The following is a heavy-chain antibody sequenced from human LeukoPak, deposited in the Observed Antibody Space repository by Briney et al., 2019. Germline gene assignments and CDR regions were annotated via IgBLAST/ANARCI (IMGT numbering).Heavy chain of an antibody. CDR2: IIPIFGTA. V-gene: IGHV1-69*13. D-gene: IGHD3-22*01. Sequence: GASVKVSCKASGCTFTSYGISWVRQAPGQGLEWMGGIIPIFGTANYAQKFQGRVTITADESTSTAYMELSSLRSEDTAVYYCARDPRRRGKYYYDSSGYSWGQGTLVTVSS. J-gene: IGHJ4*02. CDR3: ARDPRRRGKYYYDSSGYS. CDR1: GCTFTSYG.